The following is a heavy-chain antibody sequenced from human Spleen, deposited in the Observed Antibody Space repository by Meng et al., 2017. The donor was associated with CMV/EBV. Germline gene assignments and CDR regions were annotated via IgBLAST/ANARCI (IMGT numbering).Heavy chain of an antibody. CDR3: TTLGKRD. CDR1: GFSFSNAW. Sequence: GESLKISCAASGFSFSNAWMTWVRQAPGKGLEWVGRIKSKTDGGTTDYAAPVEGRFTISRDDSKNMLYLQMSSLETGDTAVYYCTTLGKRDWGQGTLVTVSS. CDR2: IKSKTDGGTT. V-gene: IGHV3-15*01. J-gene: IGHJ4*02. D-gene: IGHD1-1*01.